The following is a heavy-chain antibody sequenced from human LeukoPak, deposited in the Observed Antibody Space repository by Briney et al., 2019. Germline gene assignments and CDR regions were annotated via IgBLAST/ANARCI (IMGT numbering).Heavy chain of an antibody. D-gene: IGHD2-8*01. CDR2: IFTDDTT. J-gene: IGHJ4*02. Sequence: GGSLRLSCAASGLTVSGNCMNWVRQAPGKGLEWVSAIFTDDTTYYGDSVKSRFTISRDNSKNTLYLQMNSLRAEDTAVYYCARDAPNDAEAFLDYWGQGTLVSVSS. V-gene: IGHV3-66*01. CDR1: GLTVSGNC. CDR3: ARDAPNDAEAFLDY.